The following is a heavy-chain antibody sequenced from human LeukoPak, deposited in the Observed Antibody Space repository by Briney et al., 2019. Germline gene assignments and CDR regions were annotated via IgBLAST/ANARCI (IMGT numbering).Heavy chain of an antibody. CDR3: AREPTLCDGDCLIWFDP. CDR2: IYHSGST. Sequence: SGTLSLTCAVSGGSVSSSNWWSWVRQPPGKGLEWIGEIYHSGSTNYNPSLKSRVTISVDKSKNQFSLKLSSVTAADTAVYYCAREPTLCDGDCLIWFDPWGQGTLVT. CDR1: GGSVSSSNW. J-gene: IGHJ5*02. V-gene: IGHV4-4*02. D-gene: IGHD2-21*02.